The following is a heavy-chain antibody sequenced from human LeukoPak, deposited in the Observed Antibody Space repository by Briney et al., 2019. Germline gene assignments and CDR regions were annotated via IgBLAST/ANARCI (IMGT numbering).Heavy chain of an antibody. D-gene: IGHD2-21*01. CDR1: GFTFSSYA. J-gene: IGHJ4*02. Sequence: PGGSLRLSCAASGFTFSSYAMRWVRQAPGKGLEWVSAISGSGGSTYYADSVKGRFTISRDNSKNTLYLQMNSLRAEDTALYYCAKPGEASNYYFDYWGQGALVTVSS. CDR3: AKPGEASNYYFDY. CDR2: ISGSGGST. V-gene: IGHV3-23*01.